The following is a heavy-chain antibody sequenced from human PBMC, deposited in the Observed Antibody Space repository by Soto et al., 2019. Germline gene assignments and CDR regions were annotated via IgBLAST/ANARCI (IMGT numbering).Heavy chain of an antibody. D-gene: IGHD5-12*01. J-gene: IGHJ6*02. V-gene: IGHV1-18*01. CDR1: GYTFTSYG. CDR3: ARDFNYDWNYYYGMDV. Sequence: GASVKVSCKASGYTFTSYGISWVRQAPGQGLEWMGWISAYNGNTNHAQRLQGRVTMTTDTSTSTAYMELRSLRSDDTAVYYCARDFNYDWNYYYGMDVWGQGTTVTVSS. CDR2: ISAYNGNT.